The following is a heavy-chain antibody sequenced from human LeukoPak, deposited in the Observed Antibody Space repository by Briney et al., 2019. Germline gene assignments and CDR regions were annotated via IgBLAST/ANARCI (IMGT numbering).Heavy chain of an antibody. D-gene: IGHD3-16*01. CDR1: GFTVSSNY. CDR2: IYSGGST. V-gene: IGHV3-66*01. J-gene: IGHJ4*02. CDR3: ARGDYVWGSDGNNVDY. Sequence: PGGSLRLSCAASGFTVSSNYMSWVRQAPGKGLEWVSVIYSGGSTYYADSVKGRFTISRDNSKNTLYLQMNSLRAEDTAVYYCARGDYVWGSDGNNVDYWGQGTLVTVSS.